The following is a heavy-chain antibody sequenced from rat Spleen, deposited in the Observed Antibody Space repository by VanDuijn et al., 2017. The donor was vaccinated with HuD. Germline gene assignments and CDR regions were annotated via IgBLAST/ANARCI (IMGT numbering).Heavy chain of an antibody. CDR3: TTPNYPGITPNWFAY. Sequence: EVQLVESGGGLVQPGRSLKLSCAASGFTFSNYGMHWIRQAPGEGLEWVSSISPDGGSTYYRDSVKGRFTISRDNAKSTLYLQMDSLRSEDTATYYCTTPNYPGITPNWFAYWGQGTLVTVSS. CDR2: ISPDGGST. J-gene: IGHJ3*01. CDR1: GFTFSNYG. D-gene: IGHD1-4*01. V-gene: IGHV5-19*01.